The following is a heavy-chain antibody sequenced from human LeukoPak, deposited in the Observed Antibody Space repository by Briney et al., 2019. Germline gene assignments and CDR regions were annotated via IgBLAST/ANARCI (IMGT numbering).Heavy chain of an antibody. CDR2: IWYDGSKK. D-gene: IGHD5-24*01. CDR3: AKDLEMATPMDY. J-gene: IGHJ4*02. V-gene: IGHV3-30*02. CDR1: GFSFSNYG. Sequence: GGSLRLSCTTSGFSFSNYGFHWVRQAPGKGLEWVALIWYDGSKKYYVDSVKGRFTISRDNSKNTLYLEMNSLRAEDTAVYYCAKDLEMATPMDYWGQGTLVTVSS.